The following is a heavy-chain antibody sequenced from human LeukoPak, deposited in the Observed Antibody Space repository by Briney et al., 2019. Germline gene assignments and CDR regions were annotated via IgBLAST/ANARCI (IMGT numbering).Heavy chain of an antibody. D-gene: IGHD6-13*01. V-gene: IGHV1-18*01. Sequence: ASVKVSCKASGYTFTSYGIGWVRQAPGQGLEWMGWISAYNGNTNYAQKLQGRVTMTTDTSTSTAYMELRSLRSDDTAVYYCGIAAAGTAYYYYGMDVWGQGTTVTVSS. CDR2: ISAYNGNT. J-gene: IGHJ6*02. CDR1: GYTFTSYG. CDR3: GIAAAGTAYYYYGMDV.